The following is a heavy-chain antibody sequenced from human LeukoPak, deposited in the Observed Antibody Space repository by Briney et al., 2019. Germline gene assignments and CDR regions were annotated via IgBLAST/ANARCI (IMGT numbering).Heavy chain of an antibody. CDR3: ARDTGRSSSWFYFDY. V-gene: IGHV3-23*01. CDR1: GFSFAGYG. D-gene: IGHD6-13*01. CDR2: SGISGGT. J-gene: IGHJ4*02. Sequence: GGSLRLSCAASGFSFAGYGMSWVRQAPGKGLEWISTSGISGGTYYVDSVKGRFTISRDNAKNSLYLQMNSLRDEDTAVYYCARDTGRSSSWFYFDYWGQGTLVTVSS.